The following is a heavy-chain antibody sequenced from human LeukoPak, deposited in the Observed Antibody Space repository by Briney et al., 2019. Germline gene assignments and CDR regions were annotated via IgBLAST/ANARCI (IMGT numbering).Heavy chain of an antibody. V-gene: IGHV3-23*01. J-gene: IGHJ3*02. CDR1: GFTFSACT. CDR2: IRGGGGSA. D-gene: IGHD4-17*01. Sequence: GGSLRLSCTASGFTFSACTMMWVRQAPGKGPEWVSAIRGGGGSAFYADSVKGRFTISRDNSKYTLFLQMNSLRAEDTAVYYCARDPNGDYIGAFDMWGPGTMVTVSS. CDR3: ARDPNGDYIGAFDM.